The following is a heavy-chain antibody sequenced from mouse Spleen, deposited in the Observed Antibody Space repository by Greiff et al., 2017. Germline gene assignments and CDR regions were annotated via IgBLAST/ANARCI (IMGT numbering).Heavy chain of an antibody. J-gene: IGHJ4*01. Sequence: EVKLMESGPELVKPGASVKIPCKASGYTFTDYNMDWVKQSHGKSLEWIGDINPNNGGTIYNQKFKGKATLTVDKSSSTAYMELRSLTSEDTAVYYCARRVYYYGSSYAMDYWGQGTSVTVSS. CDR1: GYTFTDYN. V-gene: IGHV1-18*01. D-gene: IGHD1-1*01. CDR3: ARRVYYYGSSYAMDY. CDR2: INPNNGGT.